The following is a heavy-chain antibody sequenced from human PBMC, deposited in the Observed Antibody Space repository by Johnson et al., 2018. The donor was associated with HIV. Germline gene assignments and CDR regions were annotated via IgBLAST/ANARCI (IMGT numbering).Heavy chain of an antibody. J-gene: IGHJ3*02. CDR2: INPDGSEK. CDR3: ARDQNIVLMVYAAPGAFDI. CDR1: GFTFTNYW. V-gene: IGHV3-7*01. Sequence: VQLVESGGGLVQPGGSLRLSCAASGFTFTNYWMNWVRQAPGKGLEWVAHINPDGSEKYYVDSVRGRFTISRDNAKNSLYLQLNSLRVEDTAVYYCARDQNIVLMVYAAPGAFDIWGQGTMVTVSS. D-gene: IGHD2-8*01.